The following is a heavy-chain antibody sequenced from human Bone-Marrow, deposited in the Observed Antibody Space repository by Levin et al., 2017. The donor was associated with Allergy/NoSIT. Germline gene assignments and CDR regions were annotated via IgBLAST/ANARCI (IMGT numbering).Heavy chain of an antibody. V-gene: IGHV4-39*01. CDR2: IYYSGST. CDR1: GGSISSSSYF. CDR3: ARGIYSSGWHYFDY. J-gene: IGHJ4*02. D-gene: IGHD6-19*01. Sequence: SETLSLTCTVSGGSISSSSYFWGWIRQPPGTGLEWIGSIYYSGSTYYNPSLKSRATMSVDTSKNQFSLKLSSVTAADTAVYYCARGIYSSGWHYFDYWGQGTLVTVSS.